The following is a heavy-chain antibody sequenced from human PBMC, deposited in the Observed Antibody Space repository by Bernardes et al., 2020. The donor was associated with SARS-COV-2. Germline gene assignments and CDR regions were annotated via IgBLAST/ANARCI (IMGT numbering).Heavy chain of an antibody. J-gene: IGHJ1*01. CDR1: GGSISSYY. V-gene: IGHV4-59*01. CDR3: ARVFWGIAVAGTVEYFQH. CDR2: IYYSGST. D-gene: IGHD6-19*01. Sequence: SETLSLTCTVSGGSISSYYWSWIRQPPGKGLEWIGYIYYSGSTNYNPSLKSRVTISVDTSKNQFSLKLSSVTAADTAVYYCARVFWGIAVAGTVEYFQHWGQGTLVNVSS.